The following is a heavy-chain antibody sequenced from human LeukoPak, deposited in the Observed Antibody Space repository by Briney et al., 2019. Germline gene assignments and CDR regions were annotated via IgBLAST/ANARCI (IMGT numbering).Heavy chain of an antibody. CDR1: GFSFSSYS. Sequence: AGGSLRLSCAASGFSFSSYSMNWVRQAPGKGLEWVSYISVSSSTIYYADSVKGRFTISRDNAKNSLYLQMNSLRDEDTAVYYCARGHSGSYQRTDAFDIWGQGTMVTVSS. CDR2: ISVSSSTI. CDR3: ARGHSGSYQRTDAFDI. J-gene: IGHJ3*02. V-gene: IGHV3-48*02. D-gene: IGHD1-26*01.